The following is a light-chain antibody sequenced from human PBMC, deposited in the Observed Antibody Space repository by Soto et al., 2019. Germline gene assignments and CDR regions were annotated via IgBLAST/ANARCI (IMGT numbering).Light chain of an antibody. V-gene: IGLV2-8*01. CDR1: SSDVGGYNY. CDR3: SSFAGSNEVV. J-gene: IGLJ2*01. Sequence: QSVLTQPPSASGSPGQSVTISCTGTSSDVGGYNYVSWYQQHPGKAPKVMIYEVSKRPSGVPDRFSCSKSGNTASLTVSGLQAEDEDDYYCSSFAGSNEVVFGGGTKVTVL. CDR2: EVS.